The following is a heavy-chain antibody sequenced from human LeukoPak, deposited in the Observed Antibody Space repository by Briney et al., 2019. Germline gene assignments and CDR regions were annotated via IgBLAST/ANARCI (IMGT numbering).Heavy chain of an antibody. D-gene: IGHD3-3*01. J-gene: IGHJ6*03. CDR1: GFTFSRYG. CDR2: IWYDGTDE. V-gene: IGHV3-33*06. Sequence: GGSLRLSCAASGFTFSRYGMHWVRQAPGKGLEWVAVIWYDGTDEYYADSVKGRFTISRDNSKNTLYLQMNSLRAEDTALYYCAKGSGNYYYYMDVWGKGATVTVSS. CDR3: AKGSGNYYYYMDV.